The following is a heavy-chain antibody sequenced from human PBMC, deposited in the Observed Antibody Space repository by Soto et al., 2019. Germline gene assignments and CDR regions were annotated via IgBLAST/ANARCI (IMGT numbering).Heavy chain of an antibody. CDR3: AREPSQQLKDTFDI. V-gene: IGHV4-31*03. CDR1: GGSISSGGYY. Sequence: QVQLQESGPGLVKPSQTLSLTCTVSGGSISSGGYYWNWIRQHPGKGLEWIGFIYDSGNTYYNPSRKSRVTISVDTSKNQFSLKLSSVTAADTAVYYCAREPSQQLKDTFDIWGQGTMVTVSS. D-gene: IGHD1-1*01. CDR2: IYDSGNT. J-gene: IGHJ3*02.